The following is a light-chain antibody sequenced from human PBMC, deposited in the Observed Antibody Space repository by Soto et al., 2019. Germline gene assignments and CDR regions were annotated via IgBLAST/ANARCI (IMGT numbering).Light chain of an antibody. CDR3: QQYNNWPRR. CDR1: QSVSSD. J-gene: IGKJ1*01. CDR2: SAS. Sequence: EIVITQSPATLSVSPGERATLSCRASQSVSSDLAWYHQKPGQAPRLLIYSASTRATGIPARFSGSGSGTEFTLTINSXQSEDFAVYYCQQYNNWPRRFGQGTKVDIK. V-gene: IGKV3-15*01.